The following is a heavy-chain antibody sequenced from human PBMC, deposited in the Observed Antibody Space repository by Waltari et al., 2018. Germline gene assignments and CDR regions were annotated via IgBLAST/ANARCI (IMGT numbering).Heavy chain of an antibody. V-gene: IGHV4-39*01. CDR1: GGSISSSSYY. Sequence: QLQLQESGPGLVKPSETLSLTCTVSGGSISSSSYYWGWIRQPPGKGLEWIGSIYYSGNTHYNPSLKSRFTISVDTSKNQFSLKLSAVTAADSSVYYCARHSPYVDYYYYYYGMDVWGQGTTVTVSS. J-gene: IGHJ6*02. D-gene: IGHD4-17*01. CDR3: ARHSPYVDYYYYYYGMDV. CDR2: IYYSGNT.